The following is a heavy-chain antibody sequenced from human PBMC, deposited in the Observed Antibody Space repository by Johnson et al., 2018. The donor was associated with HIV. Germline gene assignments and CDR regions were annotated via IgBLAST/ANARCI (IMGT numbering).Heavy chain of an antibody. D-gene: IGHD1-26*01. V-gene: IGHV3-15*01. CDR3: TKDRTSGSYSDDAFDI. CDR2: IKSKTDGGTI. Sequence: MQLVESGGGLVKPGGSLRLSCAASGFTFTNAWMSWLRQAPGKGLEWIGRIKSKTDGGTIEYAAPVKGRFTISRDDSKNTLYLQMNSLKTEDTAVYYCTKDRTSGSYSDDAFDIWGQGTMVTVSS. J-gene: IGHJ3*02. CDR1: GFTFTNAW.